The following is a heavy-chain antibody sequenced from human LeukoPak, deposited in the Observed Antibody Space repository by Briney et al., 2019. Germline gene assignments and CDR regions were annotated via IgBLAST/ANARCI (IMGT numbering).Heavy chain of an antibody. Sequence: SETLSLTCTVSGGSISSYYWSWIRQPPGKGLEWIGYIYYSGSTNYNPSLKSRVTISVDTSKNQFSLKLSSVTAADTAVYYCARVLCGGYDWYWFDPWGQGTLVTVSS. CDR3: ARVLCGGYDWYWFDP. CDR1: GGSISSYY. D-gene: IGHD5-12*01. V-gene: IGHV4-59*01. J-gene: IGHJ5*02. CDR2: IYYSGST.